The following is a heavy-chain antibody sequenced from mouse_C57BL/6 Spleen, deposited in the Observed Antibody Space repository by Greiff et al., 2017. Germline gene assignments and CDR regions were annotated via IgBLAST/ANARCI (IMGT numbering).Heavy chain of an antibody. D-gene: IGHD1-1*01. J-gene: IGHJ4*01. V-gene: IGHV1-80*01. CDR1: GYAFSSYW. Sequence: VQLQQSGAELVKPGASVKISCKAPGYAFSSYWMNWVKQRPGQGLEWIGQIYPGDGDTNYNGKFKGKATLTADKSSSTAYMQLSSLTSEDSAVYFCARYRITTVVDYYAMDYWGQGTSVTVSS. CDR2: IYPGDGDT. CDR3: ARYRITTVVDYYAMDY.